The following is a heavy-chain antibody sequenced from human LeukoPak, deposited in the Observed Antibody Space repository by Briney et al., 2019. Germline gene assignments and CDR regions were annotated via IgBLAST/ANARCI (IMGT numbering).Heavy chain of an antibody. CDR1: GYTFSNFG. Sequence: ASVKVSCKASGYTFSNFGISWVRQAPGQGLEWMGWISGNNDNPNYGQKFQGRFTVTTDPSTSTAYMELRNLRSDDTAVYYCARDGTSTDDCWGQGTLVTVSS. J-gene: IGHJ4*02. CDR3: ARDGTSTDDC. V-gene: IGHV1-18*01. D-gene: IGHD2-2*01. CDR2: ISGNNDNP.